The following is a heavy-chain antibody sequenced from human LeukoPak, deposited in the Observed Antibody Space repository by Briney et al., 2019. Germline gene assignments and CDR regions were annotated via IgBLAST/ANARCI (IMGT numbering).Heavy chain of an antibody. CDR1: GFTFSDYY. D-gene: IGHD1-14*01. CDR2: ISSSGITI. Sequence: GGSLRHSCAASGFTFSDYYMTWIRQAPGKGLEWVSYISSSGITIYYADSVKGRFTISRDNAKNSLYLQMNSLRAEDTAVYYCARVVMRTLDNYYYYYYMDVWGKGTTVTVSS. J-gene: IGHJ6*03. V-gene: IGHV3-11*04. CDR3: ARVVMRTLDNYYYYYYMDV.